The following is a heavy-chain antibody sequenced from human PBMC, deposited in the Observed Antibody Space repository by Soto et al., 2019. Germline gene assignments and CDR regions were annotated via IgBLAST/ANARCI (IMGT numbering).Heavy chain of an antibody. CDR3: ARERKLWFGELSVGGPSYYYYYGMDV. CDR1: GGSFSGYY. CDR2: INHSGST. V-gene: IGHV4-34*01. Sequence: PSETLSLTCAVYGGSFSGYYWSWIHQPPGKGLEWIGEINHSGSTNYNPSLKSRVTISVDTSKNQFSLKLSSVTAADTAVYYCARERKLWFGELSVGGPSYYYYYGMDVWGQGTTVTVSS. D-gene: IGHD3-10*01. J-gene: IGHJ6*02.